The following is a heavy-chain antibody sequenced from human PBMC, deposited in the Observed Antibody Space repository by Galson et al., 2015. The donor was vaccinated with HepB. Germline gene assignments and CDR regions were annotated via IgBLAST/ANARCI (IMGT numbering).Heavy chain of an antibody. D-gene: IGHD3-22*01. V-gene: IGHV3-11*05. CDR2: ISSSSSYT. J-gene: IGHJ6*02. Sequence: SLRLSCAASGLTFSDYYMSWIRQAPGKGLEWVSYISSSSSYTNYADSVKGRFTISRDNAKNSLYLQMNSLRAEDTAVYYCARDHDSSGYYSEGDYYYGMDVWGQGTTVTVSS. CDR1: GLTFSDYY. CDR3: ARDHDSSGYYSEGDYYYGMDV.